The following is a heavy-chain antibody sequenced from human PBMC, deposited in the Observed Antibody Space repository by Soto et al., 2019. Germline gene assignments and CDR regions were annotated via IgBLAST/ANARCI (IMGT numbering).Heavy chain of an antibody. D-gene: IGHD2-15*01. Sequence: SVKVSCKASGGSFSTYAFSWVLQAPGHGLEWMGGIIPIFDSPYYAQNFQGRVTIAADRSTSTVYMELSSLTPEDTAVYYCARGADCLGYCLKKFTWLYPCGQGTLVTVSS. CDR2: IIPIFDSP. CDR1: GGSFSTYA. CDR3: ARGADCLGYCLKKFTWLYP. J-gene: IGHJ5*02. V-gene: IGHV1-69*06.